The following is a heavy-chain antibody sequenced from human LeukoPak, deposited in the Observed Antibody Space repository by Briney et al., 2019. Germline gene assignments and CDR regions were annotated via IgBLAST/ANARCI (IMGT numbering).Heavy chain of an antibody. J-gene: IGHJ6*03. CDR2: FDPEDGES. CDR1: GYSLRELS. Sequence: GASVKVSCKVSGYSLRELSMHWVRPAPAKGLQWMGVFDPEDGESIIAQQFQGRLTMTEDTSTDTGYMELSSLTSEDTAIYYCATGHCNTSSCYYYYMDVWGKGTTVTVSS. V-gene: IGHV1-24*01. CDR3: ATGHCNTSSCYYYYMDV. D-gene: IGHD2/OR15-2a*01.